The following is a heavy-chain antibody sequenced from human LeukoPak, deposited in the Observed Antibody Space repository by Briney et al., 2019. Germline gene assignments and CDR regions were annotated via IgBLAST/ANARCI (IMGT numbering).Heavy chain of an antibody. Sequence: GGSLRLSCAASGFTFSSYAMSWVRQAPGKGLEWVSAISGSGGSTYYADSVKGRFTISRDNSKNTLYLQMNSLRAEDTAVYYCAKRIAAAGTFYGMDAWGKGTTVTVSS. CDR2: ISGSGGST. V-gene: IGHV3-23*01. J-gene: IGHJ6*04. D-gene: IGHD6-13*01. CDR3: AKRIAAAGTFYGMDA. CDR1: GFTFSSYA.